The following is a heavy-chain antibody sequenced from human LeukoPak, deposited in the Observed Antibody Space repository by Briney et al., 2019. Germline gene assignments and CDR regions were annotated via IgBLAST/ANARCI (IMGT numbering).Heavy chain of an antibody. Sequence: GASVKVSCKASGGTFSSYAISWVRQAPGQGLEWMGGIIPIFGTANYPQKFQGRVTITADKSTSTAYMELSSLRSEDTAVYYCARGGEVSSSWYYYYYYMDVWGKGTTVTVSS. CDR1: GGTFSSYA. CDR2: IIPIFGTA. J-gene: IGHJ6*03. CDR3: ARGGEVSSSWYYYYYYMDV. D-gene: IGHD6-13*01. V-gene: IGHV1-69*06.